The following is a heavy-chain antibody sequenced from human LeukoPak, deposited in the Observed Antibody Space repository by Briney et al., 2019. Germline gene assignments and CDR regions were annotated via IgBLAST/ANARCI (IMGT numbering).Heavy chain of an antibody. CDR3: ASRDSEKERRDY. V-gene: IGHV1-69*04. J-gene: IGHJ4*02. D-gene: IGHD6-25*01. CDR1: GGTFSSYA. CDR2: IIPILGIA. Sequence: VASVKVSCKASGGTFSSYAISWVRQAPGQGLEWMGRIIPILGIANYAQKFQGRVTITADKSTSTAYMELSSLRSEDTAVYYCASRDSEKERRDYWGQGTPVTVSS.